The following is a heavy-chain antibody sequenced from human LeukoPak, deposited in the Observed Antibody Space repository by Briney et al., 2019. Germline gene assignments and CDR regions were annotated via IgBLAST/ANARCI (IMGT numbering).Heavy chain of an antibody. D-gene: IGHD3-9*01. CDR1: GGSISSYY. V-gene: IGHV4-59*01. Sequence: SETLSLICTVSGGSISSYYWSWIRQPPGKGLEWIGYIYYSGSTNYNPSLKSRVTISVDTSKNQFSLKLSSVTAADTAVYYCARAARNRYLDVWGQGTTVTVSS. J-gene: IGHJ6*02. CDR2: IYYSGST. CDR3: ARAARNRYLDV.